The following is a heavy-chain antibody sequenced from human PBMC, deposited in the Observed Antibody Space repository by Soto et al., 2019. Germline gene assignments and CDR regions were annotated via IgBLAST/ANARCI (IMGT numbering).Heavy chain of an antibody. Sequence: QVQLVESGGGVVQPGRSLRLSCAASGFTFSSYGMHWVRQAPGKGLEWVAVIWYDGSNKYYADSVKGRFTISRDNSKNPLYRQMNSLRAEDTAVYYCPRDLGPYFDWVSAGYGMDVSGQRTTVTVSS. D-gene: IGHD3-9*01. J-gene: IGHJ6*02. CDR3: PRDLGPYFDWVSAGYGMDV. CDR1: GFTFSSYG. V-gene: IGHV3-33*01. CDR2: IWYDGSNK.